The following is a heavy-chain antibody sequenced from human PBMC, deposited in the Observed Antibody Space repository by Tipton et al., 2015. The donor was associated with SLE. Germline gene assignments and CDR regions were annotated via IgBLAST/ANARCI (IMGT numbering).Heavy chain of an antibody. CDR3: ARALTDWGLVYYFDY. Sequence: TLSLTCAVYGGSFSGYYWSWIRQPPGKGLEWIGEINHSGSTNYNPSLKSRVTISVDTSKNQFSLKLSSVTAADTAVYYCARALTDWGLVYYFDYWGRGTLVTVSS. J-gene: IGHJ4*02. CDR2: INHSGST. V-gene: IGHV4-34*01. CDR1: GGSFSGYY. D-gene: IGHD3-9*01.